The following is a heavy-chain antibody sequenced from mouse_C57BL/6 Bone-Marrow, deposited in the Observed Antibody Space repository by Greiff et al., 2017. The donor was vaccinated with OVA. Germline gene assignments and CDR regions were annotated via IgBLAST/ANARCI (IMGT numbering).Heavy chain of an antibody. CDR3: ARGGDSSGYPYYFDY. J-gene: IGHJ2*01. Sequence: VKLQQPGAELVRPGSSVKLSCKASGYTFTSYWMHWVKQRPIQGLEWIGNLDPSASETHYNQKFKDKATLTVDKSSSTAYMQLSSLTSEDSAVYYCARGGDSSGYPYYFDYWDQGTTLTVSS. D-gene: IGHD3-2*02. V-gene: IGHV1-52*01. CDR2: LDPSASET. CDR1: GYTFTSYW.